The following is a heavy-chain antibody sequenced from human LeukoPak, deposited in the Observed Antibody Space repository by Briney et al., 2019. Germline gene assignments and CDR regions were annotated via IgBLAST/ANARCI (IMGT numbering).Heavy chain of an antibody. D-gene: IGHD3-22*01. V-gene: IGHV4-59*11. Sequence: SETLSLTCSVSGDSFGVHSWTWIRQPPGKGLEWIGYIHYSGRTSYNSSLKGRVTISEDTSRNQFSLKLTSVTAADTAMYYCATLYYDSVYPMDIWGKETAVTVSS. CDR2: IHYSGRT. CDR1: GDSFGVHS. J-gene: IGHJ6*03. CDR3: ATLYYDSVYPMDI.